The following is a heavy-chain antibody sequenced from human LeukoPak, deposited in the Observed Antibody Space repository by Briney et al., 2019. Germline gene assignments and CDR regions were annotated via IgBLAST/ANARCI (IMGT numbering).Heavy chain of an antibody. CDR1: GFIFSNYG. CDR3: AKASGGYHGLGDYNGIDS. J-gene: IGHJ4*02. Sequence: AGRSLRLSCAASGFIFSNYGMHWVRQAPGKGLEWITLISSDGSGDFYADSVKGRFTISRDNSKNTLWLQTNSLRVEDTAVYYCAKASGGYHGLGDYNGIDSWSQGTLVTVSS. CDR2: ISSDGSGD. V-gene: IGHV3-30*18. D-gene: IGHD3-16*01.